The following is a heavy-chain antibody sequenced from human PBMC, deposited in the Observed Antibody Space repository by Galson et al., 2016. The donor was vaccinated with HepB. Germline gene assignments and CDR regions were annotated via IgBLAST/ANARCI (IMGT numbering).Heavy chain of an antibody. D-gene: IGHD3-22*01. V-gene: IGHV2-5*02. Sequence: PALVKPTQTLTLTCTFSGFSLSTSGVGVGWIRQPPGKALEWLALIYWDDDKRYSPSLKSRLTLTKDTSKNQVVLTMTNMDPVDTATYYCAPYYYDRSGYYFRTQGYFDYWGQGTLVTVSS. CDR3: APYYYDRSGYYFRTQGYFDY. CDR1: GFSLSTSGVG. J-gene: IGHJ4*02. CDR2: IYWDDDK.